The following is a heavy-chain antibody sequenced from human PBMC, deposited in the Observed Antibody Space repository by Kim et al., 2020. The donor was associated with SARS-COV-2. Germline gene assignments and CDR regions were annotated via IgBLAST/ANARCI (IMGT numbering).Heavy chain of an antibody. CDR3: ARGKGEGIVGATRRYFDL. CDR1: GGSVSSGSYY. Sequence: SETLSLTCTVSGGSVSSGSYYWSWIRQPPGKGLEWIGYIYYSGSTNYNPSLKSRVTISVDTSKNQFSLRLSSVTAADTAVYYCARGKGEGIVGATRRYFDLWGRGTLVTVSS. J-gene: IGHJ2*01. V-gene: IGHV4-61*01. CDR2: IYYSGST. D-gene: IGHD1-26*01.